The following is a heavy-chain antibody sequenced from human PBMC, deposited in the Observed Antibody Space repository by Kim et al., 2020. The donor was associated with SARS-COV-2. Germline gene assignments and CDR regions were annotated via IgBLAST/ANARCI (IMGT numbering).Heavy chain of an antibody. CDR3: AKDGSGWYGDFHH. CDR1: GFTFSSYA. V-gene: IGHV3-23*01. Sequence: GGSLRLSCAASGFTFSSYAMNWVRQAPGKGLEWVSAISGNNGSRYYADSVKGRFTISRDNSKNKLYLQMNSLRAEDTAVYYCAKDGSGWYGDFHHWGQGTLVTVSS. CDR2: ISGNNGSR. D-gene: IGHD6-19*01. J-gene: IGHJ1*01.